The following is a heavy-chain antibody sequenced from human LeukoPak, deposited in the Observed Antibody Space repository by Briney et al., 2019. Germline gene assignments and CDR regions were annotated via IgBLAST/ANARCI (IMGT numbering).Heavy chain of an antibody. V-gene: IGHV4-30-4*08. CDR1: GGSIISSAYY. CDR3: VRTEVSSGSEDY. J-gene: IGHJ4*02. CDR2: IYYSGST. D-gene: IGHD6-19*01. Sequence: TLSLTCTVSGGSIISSAYYWSWIRQPPGKGLEWIGYIYYSGSTYYNPSLKSRVTISLDTSRNQFSLKLSSVTAADTAVYYCVRTEVSSGSEDYWGQGTLVTVSS.